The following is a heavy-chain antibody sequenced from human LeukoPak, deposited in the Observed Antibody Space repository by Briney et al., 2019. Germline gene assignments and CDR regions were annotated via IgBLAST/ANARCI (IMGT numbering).Heavy chain of an antibody. Sequence: PSQTLSLTCTVSGGSISSGSYYWSWIRQPAGKGLEWIGRIYTSGSTNYNPSLKSRVAISVDTSKNQFSLKLSSVTAADTAVYYCAREGKEYSWGQGTLVTVSS. CDR3: AREGKEYS. CDR2: IYTSGST. CDR1: GGSISSGSYY. D-gene: IGHD6-6*01. J-gene: IGHJ5*02. V-gene: IGHV4-61*02.